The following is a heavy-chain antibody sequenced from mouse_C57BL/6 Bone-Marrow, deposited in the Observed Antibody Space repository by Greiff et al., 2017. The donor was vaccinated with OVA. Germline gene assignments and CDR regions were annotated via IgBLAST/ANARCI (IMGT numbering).Heavy chain of an antibody. CDR2: FHPYNDDT. D-gene: IGHD3-2*02. CDR3: ARSGEQDSAGYDYAMDY. CDR1: GYTFTTYP. V-gene: IGHV1-47*01. J-gene: IGHJ4*01. Sequence: QVQLQQSGAELVKPGASVKMSCKASGYTFTTYPIEWMKQNHGKSLAWIGNFHPYNDDTKYNEKFKGKATLTVEKSSSTVYLELSRLTADDSAVYYCARSGEQDSAGYDYAMDYWGQGTSVTVSS.